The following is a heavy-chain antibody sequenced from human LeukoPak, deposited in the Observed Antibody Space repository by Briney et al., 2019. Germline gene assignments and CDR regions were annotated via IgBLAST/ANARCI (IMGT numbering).Heavy chain of an antibody. CDR3: ARGPPLQNFNFDY. J-gene: IGHJ4*02. Sequence: PGGSLRLSCAASGFTFSTYNMNWVRQAPGKGLEWVSSITSSSSYIYYADSVKGRFTISRDNAKNSLYLQMNSLRAEDTAVYYCARGPPLQNFNFDYWGQGTLVTVSS. CDR1: GFTFSTYN. V-gene: IGHV3-21*01. D-gene: IGHD4-11*01. CDR2: ITSSSSYI.